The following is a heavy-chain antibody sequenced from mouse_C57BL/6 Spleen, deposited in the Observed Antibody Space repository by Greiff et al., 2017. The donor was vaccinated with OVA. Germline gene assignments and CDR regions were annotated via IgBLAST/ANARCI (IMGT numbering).Heavy chain of an antibody. Sequence: EVKVVESGAELVRPGASVKLSCTASGFNIKDDYMHWVKQRPEQGLEWIGWIDPENGDTEYASKFQGKATITADTSSNTAYLQLSSLTSEDTAVYYCTTSYAMDYWGQGTSVTVSS. J-gene: IGHJ4*01. V-gene: IGHV14-4*01. CDR3: TTSYAMDY. CDR2: IDPENGDT. CDR1: GFNIKDDY.